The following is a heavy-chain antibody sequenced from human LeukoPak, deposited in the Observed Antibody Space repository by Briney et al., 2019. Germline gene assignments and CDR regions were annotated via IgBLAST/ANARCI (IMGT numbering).Heavy chain of an antibody. D-gene: IGHD2-2*01. CDR3: ARDAGYCSSTSCYSWFDP. J-gene: IGHJ5*02. Sequence: SVKVSCKASGGTFSSYAISWVRQAPGQGLEWMGGIIPIFGTANYAQKFHGRVTITADESTSTAYMELSSLRSEDTAVYYCARDAGYCSSTSCYSWFDPWGQGTLVTVSS. V-gene: IGHV1-69*01. CDR1: GGTFSSYA. CDR2: IIPIFGTA.